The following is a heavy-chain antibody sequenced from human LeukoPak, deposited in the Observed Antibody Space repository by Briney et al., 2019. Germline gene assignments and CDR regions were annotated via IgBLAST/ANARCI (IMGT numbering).Heavy chain of an antibody. Sequence: GGSLRLSCAASVFTFSSYGMYWVRQAPGKGLEWVAFIRSDGNKKYYADSVKGRFTISRDNSRNTLYLQMNSLRTEDTAVYYCANLVGATTEFFDYWGQGTLVTVSS. J-gene: IGHJ4*02. CDR2: IRSDGNKK. CDR3: ANLVGATTEFFDY. CDR1: VFTFSSYG. V-gene: IGHV3-30*02. D-gene: IGHD1-26*01.